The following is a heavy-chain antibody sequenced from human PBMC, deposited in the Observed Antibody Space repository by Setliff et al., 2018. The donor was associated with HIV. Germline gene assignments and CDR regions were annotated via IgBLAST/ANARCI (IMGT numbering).Heavy chain of an antibody. CDR2: ISWDGGSS. V-gene: IGHV3-43D*03. CDR1: GFTFDDYA. J-gene: IGHJ4*02. Sequence: PGESLTISCAASGFTFDDYAMHWVRQAPGKGLEWVSFISWDGGSSDYADSVKGRFTISRDNSKSSLFLQMDSLRAEDTAFYYCAALGYSSTWNYWGQGTLVTVSS. CDR3: AALGYSSTWNY. D-gene: IGHD6-13*01.